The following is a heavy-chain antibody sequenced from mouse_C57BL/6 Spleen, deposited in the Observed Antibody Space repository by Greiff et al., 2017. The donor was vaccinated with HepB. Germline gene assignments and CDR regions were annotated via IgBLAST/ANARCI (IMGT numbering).Heavy chain of an antibody. Sequence: QVQLQQPGAELVRPGSSVKLSCKASGYTFTSYWMHWVKQRPIQGLEWIGNIDPSDSETHYNQKFKDKATLTVDKSSSTAYMQLSSLTSEDSAVYDCARVANWDDAMDYWGQGTSVTVSS. CDR2: IDPSDSET. CDR3: ARVANWDDAMDY. CDR1: GYTFTSYW. D-gene: IGHD4-1*01. V-gene: IGHV1-52*01. J-gene: IGHJ4*01.